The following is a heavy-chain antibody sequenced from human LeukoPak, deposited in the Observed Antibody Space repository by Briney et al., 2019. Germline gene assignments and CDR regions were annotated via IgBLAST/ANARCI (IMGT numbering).Heavy chain of an antibody. J-gene: IGHJ6*03. Sequence: SETLSLTCAVYGGSFSGYYWSWIRQPPGKGLEWIGEINHSGSTNYNPSLKSRVTISVDTSKNQFSLKLSSVTAADTAVYYCARLKRPNRGSYIYYYYMDVWGKGTTVSVSS. CDR3: ARLKRPNRGSYIYYYYMDV. D-gene: IGHD1-26*01. V-gene: IGHV4-34*01. CDR1: GGSFSGYY. CDR2: INHSGST.